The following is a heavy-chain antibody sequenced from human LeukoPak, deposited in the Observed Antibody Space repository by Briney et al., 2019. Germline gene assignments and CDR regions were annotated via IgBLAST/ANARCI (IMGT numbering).Heavy chain of an antibody. V-gene: IGHV3-7*01. CDR2: IKQDGSEE. Sequence: PGGSLRLSCAASGFSFSSYWMSWVRQAPGKGLEWVANIKQDGSEEYYVDSVKGRFTISRDNAKNSLSLQMNNLRAEDTAVYYCARDKYYDRYFDSWGQGTLVTVSS. D-gene: IGHD3-22*01. CDR3: ARDKYYDRYFDS. CDR1: GFSFSSYW. J-gene: IGHJ4*02.